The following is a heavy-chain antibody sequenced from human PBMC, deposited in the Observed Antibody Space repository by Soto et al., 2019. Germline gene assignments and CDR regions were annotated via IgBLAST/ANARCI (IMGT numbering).Heavy chain of an antibody. Sequence: SETLSLTCAVYGGSFSGYYWSWIRQPPGKGLEWIGEINHSGSTNYNPSLKSRVTISVDTSKNQFSLKLSSVTAADTAVYYCARGWGARGQWLRGYYYGMDVWGQGTTVTVSS. J-gene: IGHJ6*02. CDR2: INHSGST. V-gene: IGHV4-34*01. CDR3: ARGWGARGQWLRGYYYGMDV. CDR1: GGSFSGYY. D-gene: IGHD6-19*01.